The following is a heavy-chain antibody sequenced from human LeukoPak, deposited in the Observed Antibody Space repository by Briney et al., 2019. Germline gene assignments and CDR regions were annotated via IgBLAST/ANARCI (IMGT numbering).Heavy chain of an antibody. J-gene: IGHJ4*02. CDR2: ISGSGTIK. CDR1: GFTFSSYA. D-gene: IGHD6-19*01. V-gene: IGHV3-23*01. CDR3: AKWAVSGRGFDY. Sequence: GGSLRLSCAASGFTFSSYAMSWVRQAPGKGLECVSVISGSGTIKYYADSVKGRFTISRDNSKNTLYLQMNSLRAEDTAVYYCAKWAVSGRGFDYWGQGTLVTVSS.